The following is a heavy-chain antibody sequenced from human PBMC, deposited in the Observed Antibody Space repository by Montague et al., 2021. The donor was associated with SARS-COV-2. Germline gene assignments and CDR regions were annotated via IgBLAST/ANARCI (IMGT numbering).Heavy chain of an antibody. J-gene: IGHJ5*02. CDR2: VYHTGRT. D-gene: IGHD2-15*01. V-gene: IGHV4-31*03. Sequence: TLSLTCTVSGRPLNSGGYYWTWIRQHPGKGLEWIGYVYHTGRTYYNPSLKSRVTISVDTSKNQFSLKLSSVTAADTAVYYCARLEAGDCSGGSCYSSWFDPWGQGTLVTVSS. CDR3: ARLEAGDCSGGSCYSSWFDP. CDR1: GRPLNSGGYY.